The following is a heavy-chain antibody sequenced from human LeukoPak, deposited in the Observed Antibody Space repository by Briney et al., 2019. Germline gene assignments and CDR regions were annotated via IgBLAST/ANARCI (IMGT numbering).Heavy chain of an antibody. V-gene: IGHV3-7*01. CDR1: GFTFSTSW. CDR3: ARDLSYFDH. J-gene: IGHJ4*02. Sequence: GGSLRLSCVASGFTFSTSWMTWVRQAPGKGLEWVANIRQDGSSKYYVDSVKGRFTISRDNAKNSLYLQMNSLRVEDTAVYYCARDLSYFDHWGQGALVTVSS. CDR2: IRQDGSSK.